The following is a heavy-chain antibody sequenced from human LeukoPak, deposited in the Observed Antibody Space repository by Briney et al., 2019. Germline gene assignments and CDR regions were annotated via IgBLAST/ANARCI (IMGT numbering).Heavy chain of an antibody. CDR1: GFTFSDYW. J-gene: IGHJ3*02. V-gene: IGHV3-7*04. CDR2: INQDGSEK. D-gene: IGHD1-26*01. Sequence: GGSLRLSCVASGFTFSDYWMSWVRQAPGKGLEWVANINQDGSEKYFVDSVKGRFTISRDNAKSSLYLQINSLRAEDTAVYYCARAREKWVAFDIWGQGTMVTVSS. CDR3: ARAREKWVAFDI.